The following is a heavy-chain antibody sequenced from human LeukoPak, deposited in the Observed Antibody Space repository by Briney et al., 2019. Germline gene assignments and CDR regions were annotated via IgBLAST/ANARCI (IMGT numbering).Heavy chain of an antibody. J-gene: IGHJ5*02. CDR2: ISAYNGNT. CDR1: GYTFTSYG. V-gene: IGHV1-18*01. CDR3: ARDPRVLRYFDWLSERYWFDP. D-gene: IGHD3-9*01. Sequence: ASVKVSCKASGYTFTSYGISWVRQAPGQGLEWMGWISAYNGNTNYAQKLQGRVTVTTDTSTSTAYMELRSLRSDDTAVYYCARDPRVLRYFDWLSERYWFDPWGQGTLVTVSS.